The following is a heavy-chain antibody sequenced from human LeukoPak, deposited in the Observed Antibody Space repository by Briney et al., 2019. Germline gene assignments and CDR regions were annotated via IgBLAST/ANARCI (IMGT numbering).Heavy chain of an antibody. Sequence: PGGSLRLSCAASGFTFSSYAMSWVRQAPGKGLEWVSAISGSGGSTYYADSVKGRFTISRDNSKNTLYLQMNSLRAEDTAVYYCAKDLEPTPSSSHGVYWGQGTLVTVSS. CDR1: GFTFSSYA. CDR3: AKDLEPTPSSSHGVY. D-gene: IGHD6-13*01. CDR2: ISGSGGST. J-gene: IGHJ4*02. V-gene: IGHV3-23*01.